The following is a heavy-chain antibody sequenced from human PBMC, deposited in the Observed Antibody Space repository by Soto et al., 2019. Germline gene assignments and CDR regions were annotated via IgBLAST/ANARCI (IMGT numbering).Heavy chain of an antibody. CDR1: GYTFTSYY. V-gene: IGHV1-46*01. CDR2: INPSGGST. CDR3: VRGVYYYDSSGTGHFDY. J-gene: IGHJ4*02. Sequence: VASVKVSCKASGYTFTSYYMHWVRQAPGQGLEWMGIINPSGGSTSYAQKFQGRVTMTRDTSTSTVYMELSSLRSEDTVVYYCVRGVYYYDSSGTGHFDYWGQGTLVTVSS. D-gene: IGHD3-22*01.